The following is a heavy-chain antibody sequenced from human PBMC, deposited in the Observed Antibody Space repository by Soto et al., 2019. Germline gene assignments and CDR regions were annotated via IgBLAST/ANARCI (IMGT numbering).Heavy chain of an antibody. CDR2: ISGSGGST. J-gene: IGHJ4*02. CDR1: GFTFSSYA. D-gene: IGHD4-17*01. CDR3: AKVSGDYRRDYFDY. Sequence: GGSLGLSCAASGFTFSSYAMSWVRQAPGKGLEWVSAISGSGGSTYYADSVKGRFTISRENSKNTLYLQMNSLRAEDTAVYYCAKVSGDYRRDYFDYWGQGTLVTVSS. V-gene: IGHV3-23*01.